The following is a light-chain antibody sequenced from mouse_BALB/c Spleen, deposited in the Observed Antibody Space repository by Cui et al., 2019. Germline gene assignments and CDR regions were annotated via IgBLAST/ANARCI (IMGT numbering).Light chain of an antibody. V-gene: IGKV4-68*01. J-gene: IGKJ1*01. CDR1: SSVSY. Sequence: QIVLTQSPALMSASPGEQVTMTCSPSSSVSYMSWYQQKPRSSPKPWIYLTSNLASGVPARFSGSGSGTSYSLTISSMEAEDAATYYCQQWSSNPTFGGGTKLEIK. CDR2: LTS. CDR3: QQWSSNPT.